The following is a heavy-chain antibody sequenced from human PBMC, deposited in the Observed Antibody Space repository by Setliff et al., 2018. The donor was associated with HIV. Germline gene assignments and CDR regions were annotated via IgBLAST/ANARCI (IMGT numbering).Heavy chain of an antibody. CDR3: ARGDVTTSGLDI. J-gene: IGHJ3*02. CDR1: GFTFSSHW. D-gene: IGHD4-17*01. V-gene: IGHV3-74*01. CDR2: INSDGSST. Sequence: PGGSLRLSCAASGFTFSSHWMHWVRQAPGKGLVWVSRINSDGSSTAYADSVKGRFTISRDNAKSTLYLQMNSLRVEDTAVYYCARGDVTTSGLDIWGQGTMVTVSS.